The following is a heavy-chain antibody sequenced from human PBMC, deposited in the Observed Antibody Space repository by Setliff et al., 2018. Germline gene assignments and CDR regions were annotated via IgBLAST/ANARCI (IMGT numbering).Heavy chain of an antibody. CDR1: GGTFSTYA. V-gene: IGHV1-18*01. CDR3: TRGPKDFVVLAAAACFDF. CDR2: ITAYDGNT. J-gene: IGHJ4*02. D-gene: IGHD2-15*01. Sequence: ASVKVSCKASGGTFSTYAISWVRQAPGQGLEWVGWITAYDGNTHYARKFQGRVTMTADASTSTANMELRGLRSDDTAVYYCTRGPKDFVVLAAAACFDFWGQGTLVTVSS.